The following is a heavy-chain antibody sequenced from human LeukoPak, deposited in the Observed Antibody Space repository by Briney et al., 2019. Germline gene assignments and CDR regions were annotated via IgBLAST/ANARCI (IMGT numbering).Heavy chain of an antibody. J-gene: IGHJ4*02. CDR3: ARGDCSGDSCYLSLTTIDY. CDR2: IRYDASNK. V-gene: IGHV3-30*02. D-gene: IGHD2-15*01. Sequence: PGGSPRLACAASGFTFSTYGMDCVRQAPSKWLDLAAFIRYDASNKYSADSVQGRFTISRDNYKNTLYLQMNSLRAEDTAVYYCARGDCSGDSCYLSLTTIDYWGQGTLVTVSS. CDR1: GFTFSTYG.